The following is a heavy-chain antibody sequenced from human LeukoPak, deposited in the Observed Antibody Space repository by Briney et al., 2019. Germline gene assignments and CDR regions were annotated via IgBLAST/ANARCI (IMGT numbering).Heavy chain of an antibody. V-gene: IGHV3-21*01. CDR2: ISDSSSYI. J-gene: IGHJ4*02. CDR1: GFTFSSYS. D-gene: IGHD3/OR15-3a*01. CDR3: ARGGTGADFDY. Sequence: GGSLRLSCAASGFTFSSYSMNWVRQAPGKALEWVSSISDSSSYIYYPDSVKGRFTISRDNAKNSLYLQMNSLRAEDTAVYFCARGGTGADFDYWGQETLVTVSS.